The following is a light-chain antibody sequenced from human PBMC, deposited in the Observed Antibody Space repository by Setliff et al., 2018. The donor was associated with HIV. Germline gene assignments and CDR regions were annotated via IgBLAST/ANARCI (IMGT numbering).Light chain of an antibody. V-gene: IGLV2-14*01. Sequence: QSALAQPASVSGSPGQPITISCTGTSSDVGGYNYVSWYQQHPGKAPKLMIFDVSRRPSGVSNRFSGSKSGNTASLTISGLQAEDEADYYCTSYTSSFTYVFGSGTKVTVL. CDR1: SSDVGGYNY. CDR2: DVS. J-gene: IGLJ1*01. CDR3: TSYTSSFTYV.